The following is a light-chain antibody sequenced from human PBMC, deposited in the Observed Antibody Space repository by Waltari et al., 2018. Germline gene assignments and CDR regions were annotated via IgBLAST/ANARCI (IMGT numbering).Light chain of an antibody. CDR2: CAA. CDR3: HQYGSSPFT. J-gene: IGKJ3*01. CDR1: QSFSSTY. Sequence: IVLTQSPGTLSLSPGERATLSCRASQSFSSTYLAWYQQKPGQTPRLLIYCAASRASGIPDRFSGSGSGTDFTLTISRLEPEDSAVYYCHQYGSSPFTFGPGTKVEIK. V-gene: IGKV3-20*01.